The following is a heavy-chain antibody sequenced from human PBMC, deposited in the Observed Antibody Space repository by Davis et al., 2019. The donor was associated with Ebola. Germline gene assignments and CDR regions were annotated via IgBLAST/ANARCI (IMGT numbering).Heavy chain of an antibody. V-gene: IGHV1-69*06. CDR1: GYTFTSYA. J-gene: IGHJ4*02. CDR2: IIPIFGTA. D-gene: IGHD1-7*01. CDR3: ARVRITGTFSY. Sequence: AASVKVSCKASGYTFTSYAISWVRQAPGQGLEWMGGIIPIFGTANYAQKFQGRVTITADKSTSTAYMELSSLRSEDTAVYYCARVRITGTFSYWGQGTLVTVSS.